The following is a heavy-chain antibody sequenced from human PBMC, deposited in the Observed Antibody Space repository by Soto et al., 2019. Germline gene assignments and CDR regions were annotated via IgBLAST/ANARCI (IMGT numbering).Heavy chain of an antibody. CDR1: GYSFSSHA. J-gene: IGHJ4*02. D-gene: IGHD6-13*01. CDR3: ARGGALSTSWYWGDGLDS. Sequence: QVQLEQSGSEVKKSGSSVKVSCKASGYSFSSHAITWVRQAPGQGLEWMGGSIPVFGTPSYAQKFQGRVTISEDKSTNTSYLELRSLRSEDTAVYYCARGGALSTSWYWGDGLDSWGQGTQVTVSS. CDR2: SIPVFGTP. V-gene: IGHV1-69*06.